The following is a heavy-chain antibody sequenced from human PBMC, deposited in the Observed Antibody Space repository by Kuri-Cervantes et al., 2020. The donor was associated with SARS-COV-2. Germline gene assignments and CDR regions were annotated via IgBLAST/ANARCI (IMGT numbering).Heavy chain of an antibody. D-gene: IGHD4-23*01. CDR1: GFIFNTYN. V-gene: IGHV3-21*06. Sequence: GESLKSSCTASGFIFNTYNMKWVRQAPGKGLEWVSGIGPSNTYIYYADSVKRRFIISRDNAKNSLYLQMNSLRVEDTALYYCAKGDYGGDAFDIWGQGTMVTVSS. CDR2: IGPSNTYI. J-gene: IGHJ3*02. CDR3: AKGDYGGDAFDI.